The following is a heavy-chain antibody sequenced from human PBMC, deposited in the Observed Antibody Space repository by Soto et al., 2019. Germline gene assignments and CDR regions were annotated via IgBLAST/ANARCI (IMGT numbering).Heavy chain of an antibody. D-gene: IGHD6-6*01. CDR3: ARQVAAPTNYYYYYGMDV. CDR2: IYPGDSDT. J-gene: IGHJ6*01. Sequence: GESLKISCKGSGYTFTDYWIGWVRQMPVKGLEWMGIIYPGDSDTRYSPSFQGQVTISADKSISTAYLQWSSLKASDTAMYYCARQVAAPTNYYYYYGMDVWGQGTMVTVSS. CDR1: GYTFTDYW. V-gene: IGHV5-51*01.